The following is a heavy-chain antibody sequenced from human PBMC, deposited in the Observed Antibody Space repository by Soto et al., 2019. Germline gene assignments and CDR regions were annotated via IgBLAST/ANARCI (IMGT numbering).Heavy chain of an antibody. D-gene: IGHD3-3*01. CDR1: GGSFSGYY. CDR2: INHSGST. V-gene: IGHV4-34*01. CDR3: ARGELLEWLLDY. Sequence: PSETLSLTCAVYGGSFSGYYWSWIRQPPGKGLEWIGEINHSGSTNYNPSLKSRVTISVDTSKNQFSLKLSSVTAADTAVYYCARGELLEWLLDYWGQGNLVTVSS. J-gene: IGHJ4*02.